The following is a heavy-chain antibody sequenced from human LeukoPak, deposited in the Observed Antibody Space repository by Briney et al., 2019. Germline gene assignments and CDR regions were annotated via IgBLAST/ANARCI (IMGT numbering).Heavy chain of an antibody. CDR3: AKDASGTYHFDY. Sequence: GGSLRLSCAASGFIFSSYGMHWVRQPPGKVLEWVAFIRYDGSIKSYADSVRGRFTISRDTSQSSLYLHMNSLRPEDTAVYYCAKDASGTYHFDYWGQGTLVTVSS. CDR2: IRYDGSIK. V-gene: IGHV3-30*02. CDR1: GFIFSSYG. J-gene: IGHJ4*01. D-gene: IGHD1-26*01.